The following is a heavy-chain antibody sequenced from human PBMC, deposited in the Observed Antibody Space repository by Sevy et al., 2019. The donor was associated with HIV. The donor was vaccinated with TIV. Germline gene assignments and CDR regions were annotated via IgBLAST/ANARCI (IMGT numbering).Heavy chain of an antibody. D-gene: IGHD2-8*01. CDR1: GFTFSDSW. CDR3: ARAIGKDGAY. J-gene: IGHJ4*02. CDR2: INQDGSVI. V-gene: IGHV3-7*03. Sequence: GGSLRLSCTASGFTFSDSWMHWVRQAPGKGLEWLANINQDGSVIYYVDSVKSRFTISRDNSRNSLFLQMSSLRAGDTATYYCARAIGKDGAYWGQGTLVTVSS.